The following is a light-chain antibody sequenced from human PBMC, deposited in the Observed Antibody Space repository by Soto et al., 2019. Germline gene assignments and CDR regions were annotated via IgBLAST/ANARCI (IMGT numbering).Light chain of an antibody. Sequence: EIVLTQSPGTLSLSPGERATLSCRASQSVSSSYLAWYQQKPGQAPRLLIYGASSRATGIPDRFSGSGSGTDFTLTISRLEPEDCAVYYCQQYGISPPYTIGQGTKLEI. CDR1: QSVSSSY. V-gene: IGKV3-20*01. CDR2: GAS. CDR3: QQYGISPPYT. J-gene: IGKJ2*01.